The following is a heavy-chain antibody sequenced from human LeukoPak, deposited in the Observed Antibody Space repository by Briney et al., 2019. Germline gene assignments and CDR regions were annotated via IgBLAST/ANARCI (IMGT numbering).Heavy chain of an antibody. CDR2: IRNSGGTT. V-gene: IGHV3-23*01. J-gene: IGHJ4*02. CDR1: GFTFSSYA. Sequence: GGSLRLSCVASGFTFSSYAMSWVRQAPGKGLEWVSMIRNSGGTTDYADSVKGRFTISRDNAKNSLYLQMNSLRAEDTAVYYCARDRLYSSNAYWGQGTLVTVSS. D-gene: IGHD6-13*01. CDR3: ARDRLYSSNAY.